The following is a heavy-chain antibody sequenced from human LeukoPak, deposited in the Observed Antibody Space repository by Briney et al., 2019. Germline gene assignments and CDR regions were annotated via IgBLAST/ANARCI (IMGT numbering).Heavy chain of an antibody. Sequence: SETLSLTCAVYGGSFSGYYWSWIRQPPGKGLEWIGEINHSGSTNYNPSLKSRVTISVDTSKNQFSLKLSSVTAADTAVYYCARGTNSSSWYAIFGHWGQGTLVTVSS. J-gene: IGHJ4*02. D-gene: IGHD6-13*01. CDR2: INHSGST. CDR1: GGSFSGYY. V-gene: IGHV4-34*01. CDR3: ARGTNSSSWYAIFGH.